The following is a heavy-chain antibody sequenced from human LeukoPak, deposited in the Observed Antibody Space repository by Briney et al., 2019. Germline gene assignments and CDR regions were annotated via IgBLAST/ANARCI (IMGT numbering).Heavy chain of an antibody. CDR2: ILYDVTDK. Sequence: GGALRDSCAESLFTLSIYIMRRGSQAPRKGLGWVAVILYDVTDKYYADSVRGRFTVSRDNSKNTLYLHMNSLRAEDTAVYYCAKRYSSGWYYLYYWGQGSLVTVSS. J-gene: IGHJ4*02. CDR1: LFTLSIYI. D-gene: IGHD6-19*01. CDR3: AKRYSSGWYYLYY. V-gene: IGHV3-30*18.